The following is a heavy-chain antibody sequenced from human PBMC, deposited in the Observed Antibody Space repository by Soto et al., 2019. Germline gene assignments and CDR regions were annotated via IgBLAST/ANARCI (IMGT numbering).Heavy chain of an antibody. CDR1: GGSISSGGYY. CDR2: IYYSGST. D-gene: IGHD3-9*01. Sequence: PSETLSLTCTVSGGSISSGGYYWSWIRQHPGKGLEWIGYIYYSGSTYYNPSLKSRVTISVDTSKNQFSLKLSSVTAADTAVYYCARLMSSDILTGPNFDYWGQGTLVTVS. V-gene: IGHV4-31*03. CDR3: ARLMSSDILTGPNFDY. J-gene: IGHJ4*02.